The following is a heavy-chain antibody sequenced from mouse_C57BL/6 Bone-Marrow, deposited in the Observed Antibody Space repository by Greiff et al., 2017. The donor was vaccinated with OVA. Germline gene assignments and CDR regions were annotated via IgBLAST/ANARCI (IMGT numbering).Heavy chain of an antibody. J-gene: IGHJ3*01. Sequence: VQLQQSGPELVKPGASVKISCKASGYSFTGYYMNWVKQSPEKSLEWIGEINPSTGGTTYNQTFKAKATLTVDKSSSTAYMQLKSLTSEDSAVDYCARSYYGSSYEGLAYWGQGTLVTVSA. CDR2: INPSTGGT. D-gene: IGHD1-1*01. CDR3: ARSYYGSSYEGLAY. V-gene: IGHV1-42*01. CDR1: GYSFTGYY.